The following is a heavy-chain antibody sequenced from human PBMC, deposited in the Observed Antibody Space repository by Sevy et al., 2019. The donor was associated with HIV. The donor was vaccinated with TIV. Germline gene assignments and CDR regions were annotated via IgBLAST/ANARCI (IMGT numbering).Heavy chain of an antibody. D-gene: IGHD3-10*01. CDR1: GFTFSSYE. CDR2: ISSSGSTI. CDR3: ARDGRRSAMVRGVTPLDY. Sequence: GGSLRLSCAASGFTFSSYEMNWVRQAPGKGLEGVSYISSSGSTIYYADSVKGRFTISRDNAKNSLYLQMNSLRAEDTAVYYCARDGRRSAMVRGVTPLDYWGQGTLVTVSS. J-gene: IGHJ4*02. V-gene: IGHV3-48*03.